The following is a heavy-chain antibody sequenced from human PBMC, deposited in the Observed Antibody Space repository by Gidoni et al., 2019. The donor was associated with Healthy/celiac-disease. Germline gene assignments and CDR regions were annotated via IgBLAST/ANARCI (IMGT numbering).Heavy chain of an antibody. D-gene: IGHD3-22*01. CDR1: GFTFHDYA. CDR2: ISWNSGSI. CDR3: AKAGTYYYDSSGYFHPYYFDY. Sequence: EVQLVESGGGLVQPGRSLRPSCAASGFTFHDYAMHWVRQAPGKGLGWVSGISWNSGSIGYADSVKGRFTISRDNAKNSLYLQMNSLRAEDTALYYCAKAGTYYYDSSGYFHPYYFDYWGQGTLVTVSS. J-gene: IGHJ4*02. V-gene: IGHV3-9*01.